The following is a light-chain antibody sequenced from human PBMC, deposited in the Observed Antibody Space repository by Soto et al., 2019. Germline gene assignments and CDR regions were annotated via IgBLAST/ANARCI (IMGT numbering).Light chain of an antibody. V-gene: IGKV3-20*01. CDR1: RSVSNNY. Sequence: EIVLTQCPGTLSLSPGERATLSCRASRSVSNNYLAWYQQKPGQAPRLLIYGASNRATGIPDRFSGSGSGTDFTLTISRLEPEDFAVYYCQQYGSSGTFGQGTKVDI. CDR2: GAS. CDR3: QQYGSSGT. J-gene: IGKJ1*01.